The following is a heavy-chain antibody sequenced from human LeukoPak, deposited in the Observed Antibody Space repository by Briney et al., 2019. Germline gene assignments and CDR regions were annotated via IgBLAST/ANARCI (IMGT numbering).Heavy chain of an antibody. CDR1: GFTFSSYL. D-gene: IGHD3-22*01. Sequence: GGSLRLSCAASGFTFSSYLMSWVRQAPGKGLEWVANIKQDGSEKYYVDSAKGRFTIYRDNAKNSLSLQMDSLRAEDTAVYYCASGAFMIVSGFDYWGQGTLVTVSS. CDR3: ASGAFMIVSGFDY. J-gene: IGHJ4*02. CDR2: IKQDGSEK. V-gene: IGHV3-7*01.